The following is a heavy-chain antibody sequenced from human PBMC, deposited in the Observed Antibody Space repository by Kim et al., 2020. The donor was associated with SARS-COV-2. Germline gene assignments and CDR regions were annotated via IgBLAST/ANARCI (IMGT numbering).Heavy chain of an antibody. V-gene: IGHV3-53*04. J-gene: IGHJ4*02. D-gene: IGHD3-10*01. Sequence: GGSLRLSCAASGFTVSSNYMSWVRQAPGKRLEWVSVIYSGGSTYYADSVKGRFTISRHNSKNTLYLQMNSLRAEDTAVYYCARERRYYYGSGSSYYFDYWGQGTLVTVSS. CDR1: GFTVSSNY. CDR2: IYSGGST. CDR3: ARERRYYYGSGSSYYFDY.